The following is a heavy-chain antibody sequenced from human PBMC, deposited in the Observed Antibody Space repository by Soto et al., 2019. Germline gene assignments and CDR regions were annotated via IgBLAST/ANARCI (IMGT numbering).Heavy chain of an antibody. CDR2: ISGSGGST. Sequence: GGSLRLSCAASGFTFSSYAMSWVRQAPGKGLEWVSAISGSGGSTYYADSVKGRFTISRDNSKNTLYLQMNSLRAEDTAVYYCAKGQRWWKGGYYYYYYYGMDVWGQGTTVTVSS. CDR1: GFTFSSYA. J-gene: IGHJ6*02. D-gene: IGHD2-15*01. CDR3: AKGQRWWKGGYYYYYYYGMDV. V-gene: IGHV3-23*01.